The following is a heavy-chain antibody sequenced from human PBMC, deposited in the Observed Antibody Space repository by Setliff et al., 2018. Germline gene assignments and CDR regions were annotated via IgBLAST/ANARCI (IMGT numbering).Heavy chain of an antibody. D-gene: IGHD3-3*01. V-gene: IGHV1-18*01. J-gene: IGHJ3*02. Sequence: ASVKVSCKASGYTFSTYGIAWVRQAPGQGLEWMGWISPYNGYIIYAHKFQGRVTMTRDTSTSTVYMEVSSLRSEDTAVYFCARDRFYNSWSGTSITAPHDAFDIWGQGTTVTVSS. CDR2: ISPYNGYI. CDR3: ARDRFYNSWSGTSITAPHDAFDI. CDR1: GYTFSTYG.